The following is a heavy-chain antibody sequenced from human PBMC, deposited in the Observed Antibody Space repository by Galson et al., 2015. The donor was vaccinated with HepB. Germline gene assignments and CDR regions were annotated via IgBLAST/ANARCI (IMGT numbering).Heavy chain of an antibody. CDR2: ISAYNGNT. CDR3: AWGDPLVVPAATYYYYGMDV. D-gene: IGHD2-2*01. J-gene: IGHJ6*02. V-gene: IGHV1-18*04. CDR1: GYTFTSYG. Sequence: QSGAEVKRPRGSLRISCKASGYTFTSYGISWVRQAPGQGLEWMGWISAYNGNTNYAQKLQGRVTMTTDTSTSTAYMELRSLRSDDTAVYYCAWGDPLVVPAATYYYYGMDVWGQGTTVTVSS.